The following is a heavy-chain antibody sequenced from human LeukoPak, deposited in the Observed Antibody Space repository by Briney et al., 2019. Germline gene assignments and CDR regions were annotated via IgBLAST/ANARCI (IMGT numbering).Heavy chain of an antibody. D-gene: IGHD6-13*01. Sequence: AGGSLRLSCAASGFTFSSYWMSWVRQAPGKGLEWVANIKQDGSEKYYVDSVKGRFTISRDNAKNSLYLQMNSLRAEDTAVYYCATCYSSSWSPSYYWGQGTLVTVSS. CDR1: GFTFSSYW. CDR3: ATCYSSSWSPSYY. J-gene: IGHJ4*02. V-gene: IGHV3-7*01. CDR2: IKQDGSEK.